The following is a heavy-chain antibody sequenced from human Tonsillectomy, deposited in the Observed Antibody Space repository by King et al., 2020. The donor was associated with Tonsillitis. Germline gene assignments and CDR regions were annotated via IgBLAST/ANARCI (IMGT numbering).Heavy chain of an antibody. CDR2: INPSGGST. D-gene: IGHD3-3*01. CDR3: ARERTISENWFDP. J-gene: IGHJ5*02. CDR1: GYTFTTYY. V-gene: IGHV1-46*03. Sequence: VQLVQSGAEVKKPGASVKVSCKASGYTFTTYYMHWVRQAPGQGLEWMGVINPSGGSTSYAEKFQGRVTMTSDTSTSTVYMELSSLRSEDTAVYYCARERTISENWFDPWGQGTLVTVPS.